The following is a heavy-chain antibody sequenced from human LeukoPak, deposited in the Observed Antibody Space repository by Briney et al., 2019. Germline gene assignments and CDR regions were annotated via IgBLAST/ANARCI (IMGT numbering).Heavy chain of an antibody. CDR2: ISSSSSYI. CDR1: GFTFSSYE. Sequence: GGSLRLSCAASGFTFSSYEMNWVRQAPGKGLEWVSSISSSSSYIYYADSVKGRFTISRDNAKNSLYLQMNSLRAEDTAVYYCARDMVTWLQFYYYYYYGMDVWGQGTTVTVSS. CDR3: ARDMVTWLQFYYYYYYGMDV. J-gene: IGHJ6*02. V-gene: IGHV3-21*01. D-gene: IGHD5-24*01.